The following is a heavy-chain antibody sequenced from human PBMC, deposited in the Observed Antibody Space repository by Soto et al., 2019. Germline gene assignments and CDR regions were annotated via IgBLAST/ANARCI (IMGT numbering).Heavy chain of an antibody. J-gene: IGHJ4*02. CDR2: INPSGGST. CDR3: ARGTGYYDILTGYHY. CDR1: GYTFTSYD. D-gene: IGHD3-9*01. V-gene: IGHV1-46*03. Sequence: ASVKVSCKASGYTFTSYDINWVRQATGQGLEWMGIINPSGGSTSYAQKFQGRVTMTRDTSTSTVYMELSSLRSEDTAVYYCARGTGYYDILTGYHYWGQGTLVTSPQ.